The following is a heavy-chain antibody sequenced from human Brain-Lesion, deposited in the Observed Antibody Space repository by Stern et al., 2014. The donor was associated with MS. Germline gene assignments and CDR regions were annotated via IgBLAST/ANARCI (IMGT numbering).Heavy chain of an antibody. J-gene: IGHJ4*02. Sequence: VQLVESGPGLVKPSQTLSLTCTVSGGSVSSGSDYWSWIRQPVGKGLEWIGRIHASGSAFYTPSLKSRVTISTDTSMNQFSLKLNSATAADTAIYYCASGYRIFDYWGQGSLVTVSS. CDR3: ASGYRIFDY. V-gene: IGHV4-61*02. CDR1: GGSVSSGSDY. CDR2: IHASGSA. D-gene: IGHD5-18*01.